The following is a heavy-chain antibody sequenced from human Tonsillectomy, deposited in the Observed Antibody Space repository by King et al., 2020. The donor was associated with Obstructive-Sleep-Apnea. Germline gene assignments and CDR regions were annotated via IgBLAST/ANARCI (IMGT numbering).Heavy chain of an antibody. V-gene: IGHV3-30*02. Sequence: VQLVESGGGVVQPGGSLRLSCAASGFTFSTYGMHWVRQAPGKGLEWVAFIRYDGSNKQCADSVKGRFTISRDNSKNTLCLQMNTLKAEDTAVYYCAKDRGYSYGRYFDYWGQGTLVTVSS. D-gene: IGHD5-18*01. CDR2: IRYDGSNK. J-gene: IGHJ4*02. CDR1: GFTFSTYG. CDR3: AKDRGYSYGRYFDY.